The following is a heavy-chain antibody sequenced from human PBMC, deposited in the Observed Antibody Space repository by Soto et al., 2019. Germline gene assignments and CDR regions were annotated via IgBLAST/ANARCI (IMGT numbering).Heavy chain of an antibody. J-gene: IGHJ4*02. CDR2: ISSGGDTI. V-gene: IGHV3-11*01. Sequence: QVQLVESGGGLVQPGGSLRLSCAASGLSFGGSYMSWIRQAPGKGLEWLSYISSGGDTIYYADSVRGRLTISRDNAKNPLYLQMNSLRAEDPAVYYFSKDAGTDYFAYWGQGILVTV. CDR1: GLSFGGSY. CDR3: SKDAGTDYFAY.